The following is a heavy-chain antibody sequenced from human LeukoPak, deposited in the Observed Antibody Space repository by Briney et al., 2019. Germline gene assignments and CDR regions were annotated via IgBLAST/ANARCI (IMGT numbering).Heavy chain of an antibody. CDR1: GFTFSNFW. CDR2: IKQDGSEK. CDR3: ARAEEQRWGYVDY. J-gene: IGHJ4*02. Sequence: GGSLRLSCTASGFTFSNFWMGWVRQAPGKGLEWVANIKQDGSEKFYVDSVRGRFTIPRDNAKNSLYLQMNSLRDEDTAVYYCARAEEQRWGYVDYWGQGILVTVSS. V-gene: IGHV3-7*04. D-gene: IGHD5-24*01.